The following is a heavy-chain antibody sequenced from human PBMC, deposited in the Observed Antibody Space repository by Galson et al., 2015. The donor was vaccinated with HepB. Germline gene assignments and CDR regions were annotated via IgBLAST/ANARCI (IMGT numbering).Heavy chain of an antibody. CDR3: AREAGTGLGNFDY. J-gene: IGHJ4*01. CDR1: GDSVSSNSVA. Sequence: CAISGDSVSSNSVAWNWIRQSPSRGLEWLGRTYYRSKWYNDYAVSVKSRITINPDTSKNQFSLQLNSVTPEDTAVYYCAREAGTGLGNFDYWGQEPWSPSPQ. CDR2: TYYRSKWYN. V-gene: IGHV6-1*01. D-gene: IGHD6-13*01.